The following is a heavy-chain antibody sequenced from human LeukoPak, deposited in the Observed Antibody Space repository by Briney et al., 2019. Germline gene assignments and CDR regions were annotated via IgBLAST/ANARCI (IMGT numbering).Heavy chain of an antibody. V-gene: IGHV4-34*01. CDR3: ASRDYDSSGYSGDFDY. CDR1: GGSFSGYY. J-gene: IGHJ4*02. D-gene: IGHD3-22*01. Sequence: SETLSLTCAIYGGSFSGYYWSWIRQPPGKGLEWIGETNHSGSTNYNPSLKSRVTISVDTSKNQFSLKLSSVTAADTAVYYCASRDYDSSGYSGDFDYWGQGTLVTVSS. CDR2: TNHSGST.